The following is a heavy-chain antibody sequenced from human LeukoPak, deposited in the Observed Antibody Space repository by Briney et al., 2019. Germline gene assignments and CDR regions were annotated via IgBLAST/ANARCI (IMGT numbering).Heavy chain of an antibody. CDR1: GGSFSGYY. CDR3: ARAHWYYYDSSGYYPFDY. D-gene: IGHD3-22*01. Sequence: SETLSLTCAVYGGSFSGYYWSWIRQPPGKGLEWIGEINHSGSTNYNPSLKSRVTISVDTSKNQLSLKLSSVTAADTAVYYCARAHWYYYDSSGYYPFDYWGQGTLVTVSS. J-gene: IGHJ4*02. CDR2: INHSGST. V-gene: IGHV4-34*01.